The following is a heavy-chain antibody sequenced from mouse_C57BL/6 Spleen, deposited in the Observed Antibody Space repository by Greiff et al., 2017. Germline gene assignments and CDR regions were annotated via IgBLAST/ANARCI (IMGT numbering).Heavy chain of an antibody. CDR2: IWSGGST. J-gene: IGHJ4*01. CDR1: GFSLTSYG. CDR3: ARAFITTVVADAMDY. V-gene: IGHV2-2*01. Sequence: VMLVESGPGLVQPSQSLSITCTVSGFSLTSYGVHWVRQSPGKGLEWLGVIWSGGSTDYNAAFISRLSISKDNSKSQVFFKMNSLQADDTAIYYCARAFITTVVADAMDYWGQGTSVTVSS. D-gene: IGHD1-1*01.